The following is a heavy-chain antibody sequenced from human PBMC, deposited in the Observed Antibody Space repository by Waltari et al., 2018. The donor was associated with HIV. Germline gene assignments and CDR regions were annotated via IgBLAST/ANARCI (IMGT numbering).Heavy chain of an antibody. J-gene: IGHJ5*02. CDR3: ARDSRGTSWSLNWFDP. CDR2: ISSSGSFI. V-gene: IGHV3-21*02. Sequence: EVQLVDSGGGLVKPGGSLRLSCAASGSPFSESSTKWVRQSPGKGLEWVSSISSSGSFIYYADSVKGRFTISRDNAQNSMYLQMNNLRADDSAMYYCARDSRGTSWSLNWFDPWGQGILVTVSS. CDR1: GSPFSESS. D-gene: IGHD6-13*01.